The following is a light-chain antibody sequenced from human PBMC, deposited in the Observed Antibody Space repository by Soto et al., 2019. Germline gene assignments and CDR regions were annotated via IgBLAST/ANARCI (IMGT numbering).Light chain of an antibody. Sequence: SYELTQPPSVSVSPGQTASIACSGDKLGDKSACWYQQKPGQSPVVVIYQNNKRPSGIPERFSGSNSGNTATLTISGTQAMYEADYYCQAWDSSTVVFGGGTKLTVL. J-gene: IGLJ2*01. CDR2: QNN. CDR3: QAWDSSTVV. CDR1: KLGDKS. V-gene: IGLV3-1*01.